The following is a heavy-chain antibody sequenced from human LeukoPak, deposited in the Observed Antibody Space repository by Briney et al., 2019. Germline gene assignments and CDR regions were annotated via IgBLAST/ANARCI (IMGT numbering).Heavy chain of an antibody. D-gene: IGHD6-19*01. Sequence: SAKVSCKASGGTFSSYAISWVRQAPGQGLEWMGGITPIFGTANYAQKFQGRVTITADKSTSTAYMELSSLRSEDTAVYYCARGFSSGWYPHYWGQGTLVTVSS. CDR2: ITPIFGTA. CDR1: GGTFSSYA. J-gene: IGHJ4*02. CDR3: ARGFSSGWYPHY. V-gene: IGHV1-69*06.